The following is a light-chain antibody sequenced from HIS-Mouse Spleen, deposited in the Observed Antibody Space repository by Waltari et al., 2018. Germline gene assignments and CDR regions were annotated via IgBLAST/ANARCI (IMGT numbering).Light chain of an antibody. V-gene: IGLV3-10*01. J-gene: IGLJ2*01. CDR3: YSTDSSGNHRV. CDR2: EDS. Sequence: SYELTQPPSVSVSPGQTARNTCPGDAFPKKYAYWYQQKSGQAPVLVIYEDSKRPSGIPEGFSGSSSGTMDTLTISGAQVEDEADYYCYSTDSSGNHRVFGGGTKLTVL. CDR1: AFPKKY.